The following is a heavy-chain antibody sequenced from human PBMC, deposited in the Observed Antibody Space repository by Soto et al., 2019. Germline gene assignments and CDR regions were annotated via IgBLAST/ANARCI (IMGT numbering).Heavy chain of an antibody. CDR2: VDHSGTT. CDR3: ARDPDDHGGSSATFDI. CDR1: GGSIRSYY. V-gene: IGHV4-59*01. J-gene: IGHJ3*02. D-gene: IGHD2-15*01. Sequence: PSETLSLTCTVSGGSIRSYYWSWIRQPPGKGLEWIGYVDHSGTTNYNPSLKSRVTISVDTSKSQFSLKLTSVTVADTAVYFCARDPDDHGGSSATFDIWGQGTMVTVSS.